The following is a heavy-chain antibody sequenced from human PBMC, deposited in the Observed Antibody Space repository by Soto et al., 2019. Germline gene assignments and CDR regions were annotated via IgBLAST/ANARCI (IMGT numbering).Heavy chain of an antibody. D-gene: IGHD6-13*01. CDR1: SGSVSSGNW. J-gene: IGHJ6*03. CDR2: VYRDGTT. CDR3: ARLGYYYMDV. Sequence: SETLSLTCAVSSGSVSSGNWYSWVRQPPGKGLEWIGEVYRDGTTNYNPSLKNRVTIFVDHSNNQLSLELTSMTAADTALYYCARLGYYYMDVWGKGTTVTVSS. V-gene: IGHV4-4*02.